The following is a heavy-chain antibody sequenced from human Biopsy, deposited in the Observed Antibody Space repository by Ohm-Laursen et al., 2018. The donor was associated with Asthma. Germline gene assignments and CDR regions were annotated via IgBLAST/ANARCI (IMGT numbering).Heavy chain of an antibody. J-gene: IGHJ6*02. D-gene: IGHD6-13*01. CDR3: VRGSSSWHHGPFHYYYGLDV. CDR2: IYYRGTT. CDR1: SGSGGYMRCGHYS. V-gene: IGHV4-39*01. Sequence: TLSLTCSLSSGSGGYMRCGHYSWGWIRQPPGKGLEWIGSIYYRGTTYYHPSLESRVTVSADTPKNQFPLKLTSVTAADTAVYYCVRGSSSWHHGPFHYYYGLDVWGQGTTATVSS.